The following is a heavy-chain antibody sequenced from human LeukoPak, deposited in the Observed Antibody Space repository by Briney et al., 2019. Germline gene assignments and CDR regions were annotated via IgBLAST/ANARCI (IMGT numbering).Heavy chain of an antibody. CDR3: ARDKGYMDV. CDR1: GGSISSSSYF. J-gene: IGHJ6*03. Sequence: SETLSLTCTVSGGSISSSSYFWGWIRQPPGKGLEWIGRIYTSGSTNYNPSLKSRVTMSVDTSKNQFSLKLSSVTAADTAVYYCARDKGYMDVWGKGTTVTVSS. CDR2: IYTSGST. V-gene: IGHV4-39*07.